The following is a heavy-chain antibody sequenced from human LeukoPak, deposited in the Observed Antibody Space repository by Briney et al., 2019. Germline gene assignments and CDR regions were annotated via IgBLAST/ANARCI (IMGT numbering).Heavy chain of an antibody. CDR1: GFSFRTYS. J-gene: IGHJ4*02. D-gene: IGHD6-19*01. Sequence: PGGPLRLSCAPSGFSFRTYSMNWSPRAPGKGLEWVSYISSSSSTIYYADSVKGRFTISRDNAKNSLYLQMNSLRDEDTAVYYCASAGSGLYWGQGTLVTVS. CDR3: ASAGSGLY. CDR2: ISSSSSTI. V-gene: IGHV3-48*02.